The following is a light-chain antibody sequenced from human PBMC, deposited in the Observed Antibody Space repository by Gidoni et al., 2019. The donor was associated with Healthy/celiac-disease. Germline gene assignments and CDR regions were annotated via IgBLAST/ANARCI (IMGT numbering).Light chain of an antibody. CDR3: QQYNSYST. Sequence: DTQMTQSPSTLSASVGDRVTITCRASQSISSLLALYQQKPGKAPKILIYDASSLENGVPSRFSGSGSGTEFTLTISSLQPDDFATYYCQQYNSYSTFGQGTKVEIK. CDR2: DAS. V-gene: IGKV1-5*01. CDR1: QSISSL. J-gene: IGKJ1*01.